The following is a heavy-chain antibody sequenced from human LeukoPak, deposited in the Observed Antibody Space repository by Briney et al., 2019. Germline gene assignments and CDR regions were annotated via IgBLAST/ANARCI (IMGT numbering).Heavy chain of an antibody. CDR2: INHNGNVN. V-gene: IGHV3-7*03. D-gene: IGHD3-16*01. CDR3: ARGGGLDV. CDR1: GFTFSHFW. Sequence: GSLRLSCAASGFTFSHFWMNWARQAPGKGLEWVASINHNGNVNYYVDSVKGRFTISRDNAKNSLYLQMSNLRAEDTAVYFCARGGGLDVWGQGATVTVSS. J-gene: IGHJ6*02.